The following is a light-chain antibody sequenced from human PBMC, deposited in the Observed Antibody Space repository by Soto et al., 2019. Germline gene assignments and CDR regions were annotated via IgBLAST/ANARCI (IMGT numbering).Light chain of an antibody. J-gene: IGLJ1*01. Sequence: QSVLTQPASVSGSPGQSITICCTGTGSDVGGYNYVSWYQQHPGKAPKLVIYDVSNRPSGVSNRFSGSKSGNTASLTISGLQAEDEADYYCSSYTSSSTLDVFGTGTKVTVL. CDR3: SSYTSSSTLDV. V-gene: IGLV2-14*01. CDR2: DVS. CDR1: GSDVGGYNY.